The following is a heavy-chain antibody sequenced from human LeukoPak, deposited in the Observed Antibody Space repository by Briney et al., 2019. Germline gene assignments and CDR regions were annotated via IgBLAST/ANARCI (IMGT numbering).Heavy chain of an antibody. V-gene: IGHV3-9*01. CDR2: ISWNSGSI. D-gene: IGHD2-2*02. Sequence: PGGSLRLSCAASGFIFDDYAIHWGRQAPGKGLEWVSGISWNSGSIGYADSVKGRFNISRDNAKNSLYLQMNSLRVEDTALYYCARAIGVNCISSSCYSFDYWGQGTLVTVSS. J-gene: IGHJ4*02. CDR3: ARAIGVNCISSSCYSFDY. CDR1: GFIFDDYA.